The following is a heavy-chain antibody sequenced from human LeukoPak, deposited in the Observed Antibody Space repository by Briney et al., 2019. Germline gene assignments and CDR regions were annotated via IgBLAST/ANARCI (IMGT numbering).Heavy chain of an antibody. CDR2: IVVGSGNT. J-gene: IGHJ3*02. D-gene: IGHD2/OR15-2a*01. CDR3: AAVLSPVGAFDI. CDR1: GFTFTSSA. V-gene: IGHV1-58*02. Sequence: SVKVSCKASGFTFTSSAMQWVRQARGQRLEWIGWIVVGSGNTNYAQKFQERVTITRDMSTSTAYMELSSLRSEDPAVYYCAAVLSPVGAFDIWGQGTMVTVSS.